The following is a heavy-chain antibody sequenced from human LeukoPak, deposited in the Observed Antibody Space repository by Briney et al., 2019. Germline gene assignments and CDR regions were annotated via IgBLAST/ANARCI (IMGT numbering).Heavy chain of an antibody. CDR1: GYTFTSYG. V-gene: IGHV1-18*01. Sequence: ASVNVSCQASGYTFTSYGISWVRQAPGQGLEGMGWINAYNGNTNYAQKLQGRVTMTTDTSTNTAYMGLRSLRSDDTAVYYCARGWGGGTVLDYWGQGTLVTVSS. CDR2: INAYNGNT. CDR3: ARGWGGGTVLDY. J-gene: IGHJ4*02. D-gene: IGHD2-21*01.